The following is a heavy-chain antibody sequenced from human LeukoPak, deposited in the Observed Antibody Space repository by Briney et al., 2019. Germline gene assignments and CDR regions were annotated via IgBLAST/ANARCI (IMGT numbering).Heavy chain of an antibody. Sequence: GRSLRLSCAASGFTFSSYAMHWARQAPGKGLEWVAVISYDESNKYYADSVKGRFTISRDNSKNTLYLQMNSLRAEDTAVYYCARTVYGDYEYYFDYWGQGTLVTVSS. CDR2: ISYDESNK. V-gene: IGHV3-30-3*01. J-gene: IGHJ4*02. CDR1: GFTFSSYA. CDR3: ARTVYGDYEYYFDY. D-gene: IGHD4-17*01.